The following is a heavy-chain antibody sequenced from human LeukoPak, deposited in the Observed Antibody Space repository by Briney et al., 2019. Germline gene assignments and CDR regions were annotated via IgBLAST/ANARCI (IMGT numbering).Heavy chain of an antibody. CDR2: IYYSGST. D-gene: IGHD2-21*02. CDR1: GGSISSGGYY. Sequence: SQTLSLTCTVSGGSISSGGYYWSWIRQHPGKGLEWIGYIYYSGSTYCNPSLKSRVTISVDTSKNQFSLKLSSVTAADTAVYYCARGIVVVTAISMNWFDPWGQGTLVTVSS. CDR3: ARGIVVVTAISMNWFDP. V-gene: IGHV4-30-4*08. J-gene: IGHJ5*02.